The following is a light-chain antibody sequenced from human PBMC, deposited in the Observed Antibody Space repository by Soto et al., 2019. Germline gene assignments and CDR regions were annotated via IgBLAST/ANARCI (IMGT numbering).Light chain of an antibody. CDR3: PQANSFPIT. CDR2: KAS. Sequence: IRMTQSPAPLFASIGYRITITCRDSQAITDWLTRHQQIPGKAPKILIYKASSLESGVPSRFSGSGSGTDFTLTISSLQPEDFATYDCPQANSFPITFGQGTRLEN. J-gene: IGKJ5*01. CDR1: QAITDW. V-gene: IGKV1-5*03.